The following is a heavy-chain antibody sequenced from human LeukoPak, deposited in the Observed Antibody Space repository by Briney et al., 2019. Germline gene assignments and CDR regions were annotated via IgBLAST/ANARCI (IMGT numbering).Heavy chain of an antibody. CDR1: GFTFSSYA. CDR3: AKDRGVTAVADPFDY. Sequence: GGSLRLSCAASGFTFSSYAMSWVRQAPGKGLEWVSAISGSGGSTYYADSVKGRFTISRDNSKNTLYLQMSSLRAEDTAVYYCAKDRGVTAVADPFDYWGQGTLVTVSS. J-gene: IGHJ4*02. CDR2: ISGSGGST. V-gene: IGHV3-23*01. D-gene: IGHD6-19*01.